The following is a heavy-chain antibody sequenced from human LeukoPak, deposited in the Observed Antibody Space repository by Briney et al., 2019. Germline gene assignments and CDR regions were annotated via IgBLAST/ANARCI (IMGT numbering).Heavy chain of an antibody. CDR1: GFTFTNAW. CDR2: IKSKADGETI. D-gene: IGHD1-20*01. Sequence: GGSLRLSCAASGFTFTNAWMNWARQAPGKGLEWVGRIKSKADGETIDYAAPVKGRFTFSRDDSKNMLYLQMNSPKSEDTAVYYCSTLTSRGLSDSWGQGTLVTVSS. J-gene: IGHJ4*02. CDR3: STLTSRGLSDS. V-gene: IGHV3-15*07.